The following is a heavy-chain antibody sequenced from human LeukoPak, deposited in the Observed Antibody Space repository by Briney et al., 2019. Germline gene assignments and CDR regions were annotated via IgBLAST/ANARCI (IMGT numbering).Heavy chain of an antibody. CDR1: GYTFTGYY. V-gene: IGHV1-2*02. Sequence: ASVKVSCKASGYTFTGYYMHWVRQAPGQGLEWMGWINPNSGGTNYAQKFQGRVTMTRDTSISTAYMELSRLRSDDTAVYYCARETDYDFWSGYYYYFDYWGQGTLVTVSS. J-gene: IGHJ4*02. CDR2: INPNSGGT. CDR3: ARETDYDFWSGYYYYFDY. D-gene: IGHD3-3*01.